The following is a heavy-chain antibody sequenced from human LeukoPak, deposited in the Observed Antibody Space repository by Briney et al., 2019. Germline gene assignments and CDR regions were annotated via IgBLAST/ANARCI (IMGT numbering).Heavy chain of an antibody. D-gene: IGHD6-19*01. CDR2: INPNSGGT. CDR1: GYTFTGYY. V-gene: IGHV1-2*02. Sequence: ASVEVSCKASGYTFTGYYMHWVRQAPGQGLEWMGWINPNSGGTNYAQKFQGRVTMTRDRSISTAYMELSGLTSDDTAVYYCARIAVAGIVAYAFDIWGLGTVVTVSS. CDR3: ARIAVAGIVAYAFDI. J-gene: IGHJ3*02.